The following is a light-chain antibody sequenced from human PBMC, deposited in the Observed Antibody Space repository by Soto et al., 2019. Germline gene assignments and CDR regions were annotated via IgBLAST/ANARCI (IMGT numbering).Light chain of an antibody. Sequence: AIRMTQSPSSFSASTGDRVTITCLASQGISSYLAWYQQKPGKAPKLLIYAASTLQSGVPSRFSGSGSGTEFTLTISGLLPEDFAAYHCQQLYTLPFTFGQGTRLEIK. CDR2: AAS. J-gene: IGKJ5*01. CDR3: QQLYTLPFT. V-gene: IGKV1-8*01. CDR1: QGISSY.